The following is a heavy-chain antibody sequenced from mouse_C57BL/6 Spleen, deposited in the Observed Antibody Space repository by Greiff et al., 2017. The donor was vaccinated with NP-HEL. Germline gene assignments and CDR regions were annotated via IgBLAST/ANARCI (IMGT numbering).Heavy chain of an antibody. CDR1: GYTFTSYG. Sequence: VQGVESGAELARPGASVKLSCKASGYTFTSYGISWVKQRTGQGLEWIGEIYPRSGNTYYNEKFKGKATLTADKSSSTAYMELRSLTSEDSAVYFCAREDYYGSSTWFAYWGQGTLVTVSA. D-gene: IGHD1-1*01. CDR3: AREDYYGSSTWFAY. V-gene: IGHV1-81*01. CDR2: IYPRSGNT. J-gene: IGHJ3*01.